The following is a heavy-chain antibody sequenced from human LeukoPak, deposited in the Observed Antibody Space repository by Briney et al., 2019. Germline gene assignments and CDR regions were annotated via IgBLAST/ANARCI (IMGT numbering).Heavy chain of an antibody. CDR3: ASAEWYYDSSGYYKDWFDP. V-gene: IGHV3-11*01. CDR2: ISSSGSTI. D-gene: IGHD3-22*01. Sequence: GGSLRLSCAASGFTFSDYYMSWIRQAPGKGLEWVSYISSSGSTIYYADSVKGRFTISRDNAKNSLYLQMNSLRVEDTVVYYCASAEWYYDSSGYYKDWFDPWGQGTLVTVSS. CDR1: GFTFSDYY. J-gene: IGHJ5*02.